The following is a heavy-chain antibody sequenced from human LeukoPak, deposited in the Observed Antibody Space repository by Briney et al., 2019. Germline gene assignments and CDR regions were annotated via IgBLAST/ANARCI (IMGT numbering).Heavy chain of an antibody. D-gene: IGHD5-24*01. Sequence: GGSLRLSCAASGFTFSDYSMNWVPQAPGEGREWISYIGIDSGNTNYADSVKGRFTISRHKAKNSLYLQMNSLRVEDTAVYYCARDYKYAFDNWGQGTLVTVSS. CDR3: ARDYKYAFDN. J-gene: IGHJ4*02. V-gene: IGHV3-48*01. CDR1: GFTFSDYS. CDR2: IGIDSGNT.